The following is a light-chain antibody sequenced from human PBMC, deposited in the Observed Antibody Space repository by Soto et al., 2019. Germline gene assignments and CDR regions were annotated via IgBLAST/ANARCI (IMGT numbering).Light chain of an antibody. CDR1: QSVSSSY. CDR2: GAS. Sequence: EIVLTQSPGTLSLSPGERATLSCRASQSVSSSYLAWYQQKPGQAPRLLIYGASSRATGIPDRFSGSGSGTDFTLIISRLEPEDFAVYYCQQYGGSPRLPFGGGTKVEI. CDR3: QQYGGSPRLP. V-gene: IGKV3-20*01. J-gene: IGKJ4*01.